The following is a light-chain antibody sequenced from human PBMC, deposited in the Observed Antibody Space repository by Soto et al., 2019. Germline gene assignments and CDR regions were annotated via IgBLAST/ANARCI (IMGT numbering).Light chain of an antibody. J-gene: IGKJ2*01. Sequence: DIVLTQSPDSLAVSLGERATINCKSSQNVLYISNNKNYLAWYQQKPGHPPRLLIYWASTRASGVPDRFSGSGSGTDFTLTISSLQADDVAVYYCQQYYSIPPTFGQGTMLEIK. V-gene: IGKV4-1*01. CDR1: QNVLYISNNKNY. CDR2: WAS. CDR3: QQYYSIPPT.